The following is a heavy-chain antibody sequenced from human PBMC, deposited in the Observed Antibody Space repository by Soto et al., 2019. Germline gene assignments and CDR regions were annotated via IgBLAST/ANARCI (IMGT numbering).Heavy chain of an antibody. Sequence: SETLSLTCTVSGVSVSSGSFYWAWIRQPPGKGLEWIGFISYSGTTNYNPSLKSRVTISVDTSKNQFSLMLSSVTAADTAVYYCASGSGGAVAGKCRSRTFDYWGQGTLVTVSS. V-gene: IGHV4-61*01. J-gene: IGHJ4*02. CDR1: GVSVSSGSFY. D-gene: IGHD6-19*01. CDR2: ISYSGTT. CDR3: ASGSGGAVAGKCRSRTFDY.